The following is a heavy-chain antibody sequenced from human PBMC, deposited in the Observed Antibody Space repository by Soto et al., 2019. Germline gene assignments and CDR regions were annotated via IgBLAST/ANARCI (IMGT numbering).Heavy chain of an antibody. CDR2: ISYDGSNK. CDR3: AKLDSGWYFEH. V-gene: IGHV3-30*18. J-gene: IGHJ4*02. CDR1: GFTLSTYA. D-gene: IGHD6-19*01. Sequence: GGSLRLSCAASGFTLSTYAMHWVRQAPGKGLEWVAVISYDGSNKYYADLVQGRFTISRVNSKNTLYLQMNSLRDEDTAVYYCAKLDSGWYFEHWGQGTLVTVSS.